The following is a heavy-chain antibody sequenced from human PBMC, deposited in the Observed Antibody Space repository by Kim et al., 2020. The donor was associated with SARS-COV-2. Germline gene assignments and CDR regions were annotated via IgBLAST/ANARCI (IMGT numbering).Heavy chain of an antibody. V-gene: IGHV1-2*02. CDR1: GYTFTGYS. D-gene: IGHD2-2*01. CDR2: INPNNGGT. CDR3: ARFVIIAAASRFDY. Sequence: ASVKVSCKASGYTFTGYSMHWVRQAPGQGLEWMGWINPNNGGTNYAQKFQGRATMTRDTSISTAYMELSSLTSDDTAVYYCARFVIIAAASRFDYWGQGTLVTVSS. J-gene: IGHJ4*02.